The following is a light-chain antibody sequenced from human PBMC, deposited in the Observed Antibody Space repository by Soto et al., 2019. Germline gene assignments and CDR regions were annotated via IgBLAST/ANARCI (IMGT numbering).Light chain of an antibody. J-gene: IGKJ1*01. V-gene: IGKV4-1*01. CDR1: QSVLYSSNNKNY. Sequence: DIVMTQSPDSLAVSLGERATINCKSSQSVLYSSNNKNYLAWYQQKPGQPPKLLIYWASTRESGVPDRFSGSGSGTDFTLKISRVEAEDVGVYYCMQALQTPTFGQGTKVEIK. CDR2: WAS. CDR3: MQALQTPT.